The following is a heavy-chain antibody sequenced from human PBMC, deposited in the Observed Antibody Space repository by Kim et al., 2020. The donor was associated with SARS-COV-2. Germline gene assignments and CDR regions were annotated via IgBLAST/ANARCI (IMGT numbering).Heavy chain of an antibody. D-gene: IGHD3-3*01. CDR3: AKGGDDFGVEDYFDY. V-gene: IGHV3-30*02. J-gene: IGHJ4*02. Sequence: DTVKGRFTISRDNSKNTLYLQMNSLGAEDTAVYYCAKGGDDFGVEDYFDYWGQGTLVTVSS.